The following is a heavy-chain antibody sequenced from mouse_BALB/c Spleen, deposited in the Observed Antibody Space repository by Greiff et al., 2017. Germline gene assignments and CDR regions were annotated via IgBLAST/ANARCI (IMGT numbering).Heavy chain of an antibody. CDR3: ARYEGDYGYDRFAY. D-gene: IGHD2-2*01. J-gene: IGHJ3*01. CDR2: IYPGGGYT. V-gene: IGHV1-63*02. Sequence: QVQLQQSGAELVRPGTSVKISCKASGYTFTNYWLGWVKQRPGHGLEWIGDIYPGGGYTNYNEKFKGKATLTADTSSSTAYMQLSSLTSEDSAVYFWARYEGDYGYDRFAYWGQGTLVTVSA. CDR1: GYTFTNYW.